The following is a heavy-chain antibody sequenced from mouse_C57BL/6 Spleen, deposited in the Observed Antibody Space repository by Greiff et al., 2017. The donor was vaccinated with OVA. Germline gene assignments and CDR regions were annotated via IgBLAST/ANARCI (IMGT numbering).Heavy chain of an antibody. J-gene: IGHJ3*01. Sequence: QVQLQQPGAELVKPGASVKMSCKASGYTFTSYWITWVKQRPGQGLEWIGDIYPGSGSTNYNEKFKSKATLTVDTSSSTAYMQLSSLTSEDSAVYYCARSLDYGNSAWFAYWGQGTLVTVSA. V-gene: IGHV1-55*01. CDR2: IYPGSGST. CDR3: ARSLDYGNSAWFAY. D-gene: IGHD2-1*01. CDR1: GYTFTSYW.